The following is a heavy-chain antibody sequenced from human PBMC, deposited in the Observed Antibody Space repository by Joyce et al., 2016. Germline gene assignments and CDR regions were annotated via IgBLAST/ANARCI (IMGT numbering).Heavy chain of an antibody. J-gene: IGHJ2*01. D-gene: IGHD4-17*01. CDR2: IYFGGKS. CDR3: ARSGSYGLWYFDL. Sequence: QQQLQESGPGLVKPSETLSLTCIVSGGSIRTSSYFWGWIRQPPGKGLEWLGSIYFGGKSYQNPSRKSRVIISVDTSKNQFSLKLSSVTAADTAVYYCARSGSYGLWYFDLWGRGTLVSVSS. V-gene: IGHV4-39*01. CDR1: GGSIRTSSYF.